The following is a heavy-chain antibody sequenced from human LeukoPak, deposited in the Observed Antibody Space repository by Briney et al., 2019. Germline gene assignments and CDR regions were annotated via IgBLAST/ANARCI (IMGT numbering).Heavy chain of an antibody. CDR2: IYPGDSDT. CDR3: ARRPLAAPRAFDI. D-gene: IGHD6-25*01. CDR1: GYSFTNYW. V-gene: IGHV5-51*01. J-gene: IGHJ3*02. Sequence: GESLKISCQGSGYSFTNYWIGWVRQMPGKGLEWMGVIYPGDSDTRYSPSFQGQVTISADKSISTAYLQWSSLKASDTAMYYCARRPLAAPRAFDIWGQGTMVTVSS.